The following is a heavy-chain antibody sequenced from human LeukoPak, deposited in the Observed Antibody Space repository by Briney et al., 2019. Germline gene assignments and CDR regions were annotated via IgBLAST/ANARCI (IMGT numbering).Heavy chain of an antibody. CDR3: ARGRRGTTVTTRYYYYYYYMDV. CDR1: GDSISSYY. CDR2: IYTSGST. J-gene: IGHJ6*03. Sequence: PSVTLSLTCTVSGDSISSYYCSWIRQPAGKGLEWIGRIYTSGSTNFNPSLTSRVTMSVDTSKNQFFLKLSSVTAADTAVYYCARGRRGTTVTTRYYYYYYYMDVWGKGTTVTVSS. V-gene: IGHV4-4*07. D-gene: IGHD4-17*01.